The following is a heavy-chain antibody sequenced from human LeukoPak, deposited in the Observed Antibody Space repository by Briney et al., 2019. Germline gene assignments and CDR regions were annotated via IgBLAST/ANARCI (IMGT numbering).Heavy chain of an antibody. J-gene: IGHJ4*02. CDR3: AREGYYDSSGYYYYFDY. D-gene: IGHD3-22*01. CDR1: GGTFSSYA. V-gene: IGHV1-18*01. CDR2: ISAYNGNT. Sequence: ASVKVSCKASGGTFSSYAISWVRQAPGQGLEWMGWISAYNGNTNYAQKVQGRVTMTTDTSTSTAYMELRSLRSDDTAVYYCAREGYYDSSGYYYYFDYWGQGTLVTVSS.